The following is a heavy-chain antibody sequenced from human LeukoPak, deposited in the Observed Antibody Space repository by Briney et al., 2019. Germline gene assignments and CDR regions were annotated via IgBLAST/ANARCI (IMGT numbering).Heavy chain of an antibody. CDR2: IYYSGST. D-gene: IGHD3-9*01. CDR3: ARPGDILRYFDWQY. Sequence: PSETLSLTCTVSGGSISSSNYYWGWIRQPPGKGLEWIGSIYYSGSTYYNPSLKSRVTISVDTSKNQFSLKLSSVTAADTAVYYCARPGDILRYFDWQYWGQGTLVTVSS. V-gene: IGHV4-39*01. CDR1: GGSISSSNYY. J-gene: IGHJ4*02.